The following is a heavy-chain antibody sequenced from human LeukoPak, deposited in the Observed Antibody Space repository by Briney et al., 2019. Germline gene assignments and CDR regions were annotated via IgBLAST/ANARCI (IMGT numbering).Heavy chain of an antibody. Sequence: ASVKVSCKASGYTFTGYYFHWVRQAPGQGLEWMGWINPNSGGTNYAQRFQGRVTLTWDTSISTAYMELYRLTSDDTAVYYCAASDGHIKAGYYYYMDVWGKGTSVTVSS. CDR2: INPNSGGT. D-gene: IGHD3-10*01. V-gene: IGHV1-2*02. CDR3: AASDGHIKAGYYYYMDV. J-gene: IGHJ6*03. CDR1: GYTFTGYY.